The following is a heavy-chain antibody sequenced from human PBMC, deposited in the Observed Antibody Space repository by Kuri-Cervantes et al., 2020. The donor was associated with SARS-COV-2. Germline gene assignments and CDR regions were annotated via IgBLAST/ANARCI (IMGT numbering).Heavy chain of an antibody. CDR2: IYYSGST. Sequence: SETRSLTCTVSGCSISSSSYYWGWIRQPPGKGLEWIGSIYYSGSTYYNPSLKSRVTISVDTSKNQFSLKLSSVTAADTAVCYCARDLTVARRAQVEEVYSSSSGFDPWGQGTLVTVSS. J-gene: IGHJ5*02. CDR3: ARDLTVARRAQVEEVYSSSSGFDP. CDR1: GCSISSSSYY. V-gene: IGHV4-39*07. D-gene: IGHD6-6*01.